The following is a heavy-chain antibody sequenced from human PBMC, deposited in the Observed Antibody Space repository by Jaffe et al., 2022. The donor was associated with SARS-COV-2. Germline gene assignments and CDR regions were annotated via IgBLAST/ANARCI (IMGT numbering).Heavy chain of an antibody. J-gene: IGHJ2*01. CDR1: GFTFSSYA. Sequence: EVQLLESGGGLVQPGGSLRLSCAASGFTFSSYAMSWVRQAPGKGLEWVSAISGSGGSTYYADSVKGRFTISRDNSKNTLYLQMNSLRAEDTAVYYCANIPLPFAVADPDWYFDLWGRGTLVTVSS. V-gene: IGHV3-23*01. D-gene: IGHD6-19*01. CDR3: ANIPLPFAVADPDWYFDL. CDR2: ISGSGGST.